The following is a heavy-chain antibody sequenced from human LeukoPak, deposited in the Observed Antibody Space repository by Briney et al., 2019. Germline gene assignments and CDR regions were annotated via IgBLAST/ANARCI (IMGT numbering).Heavy chain of an antibody. CDR3: AREPRDCTGGPCQSAGGYYFYY. Sequence: SGGSLRLSCAASGFTLSNYAMSWVRHAPGKGLEWVSGISASGGSYYADSVKGRFTVSRDISKNTLYLQMNSLRAEDTAVYFCAREPRDCTGGPCQSAGGYYFYYWSQGTLVTVSS. CDR1: GFTLSNYA. J-gene: IGHJ4*02. D-gene: IGHD2-8*02. CDR2: ISASGGS. V-gene: IGHV3-23*01.